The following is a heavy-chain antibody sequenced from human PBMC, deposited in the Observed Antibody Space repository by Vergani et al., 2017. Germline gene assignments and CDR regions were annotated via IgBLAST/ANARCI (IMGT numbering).Heavy chain of an antibody. CDR1: GGSISSYY. Sequence: QVQLQESGPGLVKPSETLSLTCTVSGGSISSYYWSWIRQPPGKGLEWIGYIYYSGSTNYNPSLKSRVTISVDTSKNQFSLKLSSVTAADTAVYYCARSNPTGAFDILGQGTMVTVSS. J-gene: IGHJ3*02. V-gene: IGHV4-59*01. CDR2: IYYSGST. CDR3: ARSNPTGAFDI.